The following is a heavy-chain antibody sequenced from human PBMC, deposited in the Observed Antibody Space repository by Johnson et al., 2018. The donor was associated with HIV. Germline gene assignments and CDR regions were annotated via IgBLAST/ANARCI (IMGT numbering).Heavy chain of an antibody. CDR3: AKDMWGAARGAFDI. CDR2: IWYDGNNK. CDR1: GFTFSSYG. J-gene: IGHJ3*02. Sequence: EQLVESGGGVVQPGRSLRLSCAASGFTFSSYGMHWVRQAPGKGLEWVAVIWYDGNNKYYADSVKGRFTISRDNSKNTLYLQMNSLRAEDTAVYSCAKDMWGAARGAFDIWGQGTMVTVSS. V-gene: IGHV3-33*06. D-gene: IGHD6-6*01.